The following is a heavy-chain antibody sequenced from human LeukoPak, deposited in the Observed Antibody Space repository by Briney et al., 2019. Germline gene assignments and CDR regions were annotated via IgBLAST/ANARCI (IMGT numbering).Heavy chain of an antibody. CDR1: GGSFSGYY. CDR3: ARQSRVALMGDAFDI. V-gene: IGHV4-34*01. D-gene: IGHD2-8*01. Sequence: PSETLSLTCAVCGGSFSGYYWSWIRQPPVKGLEWIGEINHSGSTNYNPSLKSRVTISVDTSKNQFSLKLSSVTAADTAVYYCARQSRVALMGDAFDIWGQGTMVTVSS. J-gene: IGHJ3*02. CDR2: INHSGST.